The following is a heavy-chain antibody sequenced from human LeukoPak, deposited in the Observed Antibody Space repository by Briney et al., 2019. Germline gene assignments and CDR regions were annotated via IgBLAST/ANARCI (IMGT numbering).Heavy chain of an antibody. Sequence: GASVKVSCKASGGTFSSYAISWVRQAPGQGLGWMGRIIPILGIANYAQKFQGRVTITADKSTSTAYMELSSLRSEDTAVYYCATSPSPPTYYYGSGSYDNWFDPWGQGTLVTVSS. J-gene: IGHJ5*02. V-gene: IGHV1-69*04. D-gene: IGHD3-10*01. CDR3: ATSPSPPTYYYGSGSYDNWFDP. CDR2: IIPILGIA. CDR1: GGTFSSYA.